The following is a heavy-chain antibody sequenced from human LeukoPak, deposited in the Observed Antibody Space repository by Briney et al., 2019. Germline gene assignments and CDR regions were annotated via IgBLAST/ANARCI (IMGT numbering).Heavy chain of an antibody. J-gene: IGHJ4*02. CDR1: GFTFSTSA. Sequence: HPGGSLRLFCAASGFTFSTSAMTLVRQAPGKGLEWVSVISGSGGTTYYADSVKGRFTLSRDNSKNTVFLQMNSLRAEDTAVYYCAKSIGGVVVVAADYWGQGTLVTVSS. CDR3: AKSIGGVVVVAADY. V-gene: IGHV3-23*01. CDR2: ISGSGGTT. D-gene: IGHD2-15*01.